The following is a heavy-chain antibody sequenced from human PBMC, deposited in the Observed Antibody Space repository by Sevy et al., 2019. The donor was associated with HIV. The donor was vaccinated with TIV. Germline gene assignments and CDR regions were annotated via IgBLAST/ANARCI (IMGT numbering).Heavy chain of an antibody. J-gene: IGHJ4*02. Sequence: GGSLRLSCAASGFTFSDYYMSWIRQAPGKGLEWVSYISSSGGSTIYYADSVKGRFTNSRDNAKNSLYLQMNSLRAEDTAVYYCAREDWNDVIDYWGQGTLVTVSS. D-gene: IGHD1-1*01. CDR2: ISSSGGSTI. CDR3: AREDWNDVIDY. CDR1: GFTFSDYY. V-gene: IGHV3-11*01.